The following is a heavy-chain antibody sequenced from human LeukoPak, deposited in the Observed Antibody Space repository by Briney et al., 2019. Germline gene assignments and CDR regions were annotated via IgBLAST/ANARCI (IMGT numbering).Heavy chain of an antibody. D-gene: IGHD2-21*02. CDR1: GFTFGDYA. Sequence: GGSLRLSCTASGFTFGDYAMSWFRQAPGKGLEWVGFIRSKAYGGTTEYAASVKGRFTISRDDSKSIAYLQMNSLKTEDTAVYYCTRVVDCGGDCYSDYWGQGTLVTVSS. J-gene: IGHJ4*02. CDR2: IRSKAYGGTT. V-gene: IGHV3-49*03. CDR3: TRVVDCGGDCYSDY.